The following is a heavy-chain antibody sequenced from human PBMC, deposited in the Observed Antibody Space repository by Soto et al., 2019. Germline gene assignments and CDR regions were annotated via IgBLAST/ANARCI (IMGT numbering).Heavy chain of an antibody. CDR1: GGSISNYY. CDR3: ARLGSSSSFGY. J-gene: IGHJ4*02. V-gene: IGHV4-59*08. D-gene: IGHD6-13*01. CDR2: IYYSGST. Sequence: QVQLQESGPGLVKPSETLSLTCTVSGGSISNYYWTWIRQPPGKGLEWIGYIYYSGSTNYNPSLKRRVTISVDTSKNQFSLKLSSVTAADTAVYYCARLGSSSSFGYLGQGTLVTVSS.